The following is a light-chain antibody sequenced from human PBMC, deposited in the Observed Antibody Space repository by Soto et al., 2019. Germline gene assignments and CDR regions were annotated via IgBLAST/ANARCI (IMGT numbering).Light chain of an antibody. CDR3: QHYNSYSEA. Sequence: DIQMTQSPSTLYGSVGDRVTITCRASQTISSWLAWYQQKPGKAPKLLIYKASTLKSGVPSRFSGSGSGTEFTLTISSLQPDDVAAYYCQHYNSYSEAFGQGAKLELK. V-gene: IGKV1-5*03. CDR1: QTISSW. CDR2: KAS. J-gene: IGKJ1*01.